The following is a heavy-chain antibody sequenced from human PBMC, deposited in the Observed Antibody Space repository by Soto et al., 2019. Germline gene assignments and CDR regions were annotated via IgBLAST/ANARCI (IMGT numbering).Heavy chain of an antibody. Sequence: QVQLQESGPGLVKPSETLSLTCTVSGGSISSYYWSWIRQPPGKGLEWIGYIYYSGSTNYNPSLKSRVTISVDTSKNQFSLKLSSVTAADTAVYYCARLIAAAGRENGYFDYWGQGTLVTVSS. D-gene: IGHD6-13*01. V-gene: IGHV4-59*08. CDR3: ARLIAAAGRENGYFDY. J-gene: IGHJ4*02. CDR1: GGSISSYY. CDR2: IYYSGST.